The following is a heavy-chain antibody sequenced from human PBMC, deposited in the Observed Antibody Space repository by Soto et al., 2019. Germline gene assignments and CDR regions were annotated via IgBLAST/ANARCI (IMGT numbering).Heavy chain of an antibody. V-gene: IGHV2-5*02. CDR1: GFSLSTSGVG. CDR2: IYWDDDK. Sequence: QITLKESGPTLVKPTQTLTLTCTFSGFSLSTSGVGVGWIRQPPGKALEWLALIYWDDDKRYSPSLKSRLTITKDTSKHQVVLTMTNMDPVDTATYYCAHREVGATYFDYWGQGTLVTVSS. D-gene: IGHD1-26*01. CDR3: AHREVGATYFDY. J-gene: IGHJ4*02.